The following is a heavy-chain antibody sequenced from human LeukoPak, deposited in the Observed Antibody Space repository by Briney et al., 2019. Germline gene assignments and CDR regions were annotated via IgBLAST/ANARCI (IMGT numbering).Heavy chain of an antibody. Sequence: GGSLRLSCAASGFSVINNYITWVRQAPGKGLEWVSIIYSGDGTYYADSVKGRFTISRDNSKNTVYLQMNSLRAEDTAVYYCARSGPIDYWGQGTLVTVSS. V-gene: IGHV3-53*01. CDR1: GFSVINNY. J-gene: IGHJ4*02. CDR2: IYSGDGT. D-gene: IGHD6-25*01. CDR3: ARSGPIDY.